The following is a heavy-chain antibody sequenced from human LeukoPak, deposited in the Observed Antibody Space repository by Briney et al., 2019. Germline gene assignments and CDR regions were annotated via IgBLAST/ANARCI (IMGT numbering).Heavy chain of an antibody. Sequence: SETLSLTCAVYGGSFSGYYWSWIRQPPGKGLEWIGEINHSGSTNYNPSLKSRVTISVDTSKNQFSLKLSSVTAADTAVYYCARDGSGFDYWGQGTLVTVSP. CDR2: INHSGST. J-gene: IGHJ4*02. V-gene: IGHV4-34*01. D-gene: IGHD6-19*01. CDR3: ARDGSGFDY. CDR1: GGSFSGYY.